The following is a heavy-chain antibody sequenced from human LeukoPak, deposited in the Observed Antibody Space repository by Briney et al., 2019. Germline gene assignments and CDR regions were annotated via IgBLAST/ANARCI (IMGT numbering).Heavy chain of an antibody. CDR2: INPSGGST. D-gene: IGHD3-9*01. CDR1: GYTFTSYY. CDR3: AIPPESLRYFDWLYY. Sequence: ASVKVSCKASGYTFTSYYMHWVRQAPGQGLEWMGIINPSGGSTSYAQKFQGRVTMTRDTSTSTVYMELSSLRSEDTAVYYCAIPPESLRYFDWLYYWGQGTLSPSPQ. V-gene: IGHV1-46*01. J-gene: IGHJ4*02.